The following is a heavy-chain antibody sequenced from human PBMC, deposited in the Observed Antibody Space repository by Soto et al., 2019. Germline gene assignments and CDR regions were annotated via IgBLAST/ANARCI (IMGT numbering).Heavy chain of an antibody. CDR1: GGSISSSSYY. CDR2: IYYSGTT. CDR3: ARLLGINFDY. Sequence: SETLSLTCTVSGGSISSSSYYWGWIRQPPGKGLEWIGTIYYSGTTNYNPSLKSRVTISVDTSQNQFSLKLNSLTAADTAVYYCARLLGINFDYCGPGALVPVS. J-gene: IGHJ4*02. V-gene: IGHV4-39*01. D-gene: IGHD3-10*01.